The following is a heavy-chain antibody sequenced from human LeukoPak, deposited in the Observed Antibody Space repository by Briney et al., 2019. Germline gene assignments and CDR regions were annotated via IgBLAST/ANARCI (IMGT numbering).Heavy chain of an antibody. V-gene: IGHV1-18*01. CDR1: GYTFTSYG. Sequence: ASVKVSCKASGYTFTSYGISWVRLAPGQGLEWILWISAYNGNTNYAQKLQGRVTMTTDTSTSTAYMTLRSLRSADTAVYYCARDRLNPGGACLDYWGRGTLVTVSS. D-gene: IGHD1-14*01. CDR3: ARDRLNPGGACLDY. CDR2: ISAYNGNT. J-gene: IGHJ4*02.